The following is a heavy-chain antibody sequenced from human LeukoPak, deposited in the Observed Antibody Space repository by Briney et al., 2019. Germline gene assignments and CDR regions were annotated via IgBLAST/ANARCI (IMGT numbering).Heavy chain of an antibody. V-gene: IGHV1-69*04. J-gene: IGHJ4*02. CDR1: GGTFSNYG. Sequence: SVKVSCKASGGTFSNYGFSWVRQAPGQGLEWMGRIIPQLRITDYSQKFQGRVTITADKSTSTAYMELSSLRSEDTAVYYCAKREWGDSIGSFDYWGQGTLVTVSS. CDR3: AKREWGDSIGSFDY. D-gene: IGHD2/OR15-2a*01. CDR2: IIPQLRIT.